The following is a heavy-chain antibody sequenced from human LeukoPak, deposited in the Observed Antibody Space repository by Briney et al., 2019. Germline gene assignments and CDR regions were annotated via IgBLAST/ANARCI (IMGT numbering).Heavy chain of an antibody. V-gene: IGHV4-61*02. CDR3: ARGSAVIISY. D-gene: IGHD3-3*01. Sequence: PSQTLSLTCTVSGGSISSGSYYWSWIRQPAGKGLEWIGRIYTSGSTNYNPSLKSRVTISVDTSKNQFSLKLSSVTAADTAVYYCARGSAVIISYWGQGTLVTVSS. CDR1: GGSISSGSYY. J-gene: IGHJ4*02. CDR2: IYTSGST.